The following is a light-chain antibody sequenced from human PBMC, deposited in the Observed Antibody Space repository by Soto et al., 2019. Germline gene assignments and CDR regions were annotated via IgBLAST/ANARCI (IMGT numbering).Light chain of an antibody. CDR3: SSYTTIKTFV. Sequence: QSALTQPASVSGSPGQSITISCTGTSSDIGTYKYVSWFQQHPGKAPKLIIFEVSNRPSGISDRFSGFKSANTAYLTISGVQPEDEADYHCSSYTTIKTFVFGGGTQLTVL. V-gene: IGLV2-14*01. J-gene: IGLJ7*01. CDR1: SSDIGTYKY. CDR2: EVS.